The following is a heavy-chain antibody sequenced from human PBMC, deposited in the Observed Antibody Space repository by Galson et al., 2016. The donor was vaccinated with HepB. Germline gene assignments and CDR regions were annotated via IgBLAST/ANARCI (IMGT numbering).Heavy chain of an antibody. D-gene: IGHD5-24*01. J-gene: IGHJ6*04. CDR2: IVPMLQMT. Sequence: SVKVSCKASGGTFSTYTFSWVRQAPGQGFEWLGRIVPMLQMTTYAQRFQGRVTITADTSSNTAYMELTSLSSNDTAVYYCARHIGHNSYFDGWGTGTMVTVSS. CDR3: ARHIGHNSYFDG. V-gene: IGHV1-69*02. CDR1: GGTFSTYT.